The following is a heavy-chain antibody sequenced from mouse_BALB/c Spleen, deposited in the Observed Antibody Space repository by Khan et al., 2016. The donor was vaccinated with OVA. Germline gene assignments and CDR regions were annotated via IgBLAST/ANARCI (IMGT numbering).Heavy chain of an antibody. V-gene: IGHV1S137*01. D-gene: IGHD2-3*01. CDR1: DYTFTDYP. CDR3: AGSDGYYFDAY. J-gene: IGHJ3*01. CDR2: VSTKCGST. Sequence: QIQLVQSGPELVRPGVSVKISCKGSDYTFTDYPMHWVQQSPAKSLEWIGAVSTKCGSTNYNEKFKGKAIMTVDKSSSTAYMQLASLTSEDSAVYDCAGSDGYYFDAYGGQGTLITVS.